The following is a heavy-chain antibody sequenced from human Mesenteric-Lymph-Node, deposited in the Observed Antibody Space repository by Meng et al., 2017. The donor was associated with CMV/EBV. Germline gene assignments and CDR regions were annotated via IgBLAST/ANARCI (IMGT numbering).Heavy chain of an antibody. CDR2: MNPNSGNT. Sequence: QEQLVQSGAEVKMPWAPVKVSSKASGYTFNSFDINWVRQATGQVPEWMGWMNPNSGNTGYAQKFQGRVTLTRDTSISKAYMELSILRSEDTAVYYCARGPSYSSGFPDCWGQGTLVTVSS. CDR1: GYTFNSFD. D-gene: IGHD6-19*01. J-gene: IGHJ4*02. CDR3: ARGPSYSSGFPDC. V-gene: IGHV1-8*02.